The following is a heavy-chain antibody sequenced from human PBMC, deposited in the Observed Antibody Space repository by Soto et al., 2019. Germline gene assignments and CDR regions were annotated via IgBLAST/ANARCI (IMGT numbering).Heavy chain of an antibody. CDR3: ARSVAVPGAHIDY. V-gene: IGHV4-59*01. Sequence: TETLSLTCSVSGGSISGSYWSWIRQSPGKGLEWLGYVYYTGSTNYSPSLRSRVSISVDTSKNEFSLRLSSVTAADTAVYFCARSVAVPGAHIDYWGQGTQVTVSS. J-gene: IGHJ4*02. CDR1: GGSISGSY. CDR2: VYYTGST. D-gene: IGHD6-19*01.